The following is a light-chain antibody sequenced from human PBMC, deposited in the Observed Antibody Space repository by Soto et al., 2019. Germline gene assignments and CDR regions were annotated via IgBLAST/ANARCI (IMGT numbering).Light chain of an antibody. CDR3: SSYSISTADL. CDR1: SSDVGGYDY. Sequence: QSALTQPASVSGSPGQSITISCTGTSSDVGGYDYVSWYQLHPGKAPKLILFEVSNRPSGVSYRFSGSKSGNTASLTISGLQAEDEADYFCSSYSISTADLFGTGTKLTVL. V-gene: IGLV2-14*01. J-gene: IGLJ1*01. CDR2: EVS.